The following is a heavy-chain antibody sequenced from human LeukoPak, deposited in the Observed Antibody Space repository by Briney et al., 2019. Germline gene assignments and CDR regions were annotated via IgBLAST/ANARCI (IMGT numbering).Heavy chain of an antibody. Sequence: TPSETLSLTCTVSGGSISSYYWSWIRQPPGKGLEWIGYIYYSGSTNYNPSLKSRVTISVDTSKNQFSLKLSSVTAADTAVYYCARGGSKIVATWDWFDPWGQGTLVTVSS. CDR3: ARGGSKIVATWDWFDP. J-gene: IGHJ5*02. V-gene: IGHV4-59*12. D-gene: IGHD5-12*01. CDR2: IYYSGST. CDR1: GGSISSYY.